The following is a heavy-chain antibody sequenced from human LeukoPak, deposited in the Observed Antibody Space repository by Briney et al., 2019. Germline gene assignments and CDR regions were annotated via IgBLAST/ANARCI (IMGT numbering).Heavy chain of an antibody. CDR3: ARGYNGVYCSSTSCYEDNYYYYYMDV. D-gene: IGHD2-2*01. Sequence: PGGSLRLSCATFGFTFTTYAMNWVRQAPGKGLEWVSSISSSSSYLYYADSVKGRFTISRDNAKNSLYLQMNSLRAEDTAVYYCARGYNGVYCSSTSCYEDNYYYYYMDVWGKGTTVTVSS. CDR2: ISSSSSYL. J-gene: IGHJ6*03. CDR1: GFTFTTYA. V-gene: IGHV3-21*01.